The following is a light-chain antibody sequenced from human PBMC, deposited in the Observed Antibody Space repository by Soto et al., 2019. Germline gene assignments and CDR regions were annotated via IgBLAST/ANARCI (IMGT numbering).Light chain of an antibody. CDR2: RTS. V-gene: IGKV3-20*01. J-gene: IGKJ5*01. CDR3: QQYAGPPTT. Sequence: IVLTQSPGTLSLSPGERATLSCRSSQSVSSSYLAWYQQKPGQAPRLXIYRTSNRATGIPDRFSGSGSGTDFTLTISGLEPEDFAVYFCQQYAGPPTTFGQGTRLEIK. CDR1: QSVSSSY.